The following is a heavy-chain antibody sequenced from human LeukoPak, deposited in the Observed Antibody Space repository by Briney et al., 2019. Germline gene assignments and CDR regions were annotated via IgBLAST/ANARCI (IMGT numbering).Heavy chain of an antibody. Sequence: SETLSPTCGVYGGSSSGYYWSWIRQPPGKGLEWIGSIYYSGITYYNPSLKSRVTISVDTSKNQFSLNLYSVTAADTAVYYCARHLGYTSVVEGGYFDYWGQGTLVTVSS. D-gene: IGHD6-25*01. CDR2: IYYSGIT. CDR3: ARHLGYTSVVEGGYFDY. J-gene: IGHJ4*02. V-gene: IGHV4-34*01. CDR1: GGSSSGYY.